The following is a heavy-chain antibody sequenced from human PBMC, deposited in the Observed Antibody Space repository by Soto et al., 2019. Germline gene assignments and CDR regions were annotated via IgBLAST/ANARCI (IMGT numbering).Heavy chain of an antibody. J-gene: IGHJ6*02. CDR2: ISGSGGST. CDR1: GFTFSSYA. V-gene: IGHV3-23*01. Sequence: EVQLLESGGGLVQPGGSLRLSCAASGFTFSSYAMSWVRQAPGKGLEWVSAISGSGGSTYYADSVKGRFTISRDKSKNSLYVQMNSLRAEDTAVYYCAKDRSYYYDSSGYYYSTYYGRDVWGQGTTVTVSS. CDR3: AKDRSYYYDSSGYYYSTYYGRDV. D-gene: IGHD3-22*01.